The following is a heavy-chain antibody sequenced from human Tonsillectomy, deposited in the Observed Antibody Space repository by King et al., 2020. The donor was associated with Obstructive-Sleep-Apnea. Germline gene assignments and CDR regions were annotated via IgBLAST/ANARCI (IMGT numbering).Heavy chain of an antibody. Sequence: VQLVESGGGLVQPGGSVRLSCGASGFTFSSYWMTWVRQAPGKGLEWVANIKQDGSVKNYEDSVKGRFTISRENAKKSVFLQMNSLTAEDTAVYYCAREYWGPDYWGQGTLVTVSS. CDR3: AREYWGPDY. J-gene: IGHJ4*02. CDR2: IKQDGSVK. CDR1: GFTFSSYW. V-gene: IGHV3-7*01. D-gene: IGHD3-16*01.